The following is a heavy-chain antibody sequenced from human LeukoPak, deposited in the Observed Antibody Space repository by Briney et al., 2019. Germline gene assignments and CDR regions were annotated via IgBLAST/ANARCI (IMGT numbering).Heavy chain of an antibody. J-gene: IGHJ4*02. D-gene: IGHD1-1*01. CDR1: GGSISSYY. V-gene: IGHV4-59*08. Sequence: PSETLSLTCTVSGGSISSYYWSWIRQPPGKGLEWIGYIYYSGSTNYNPSLKSRVTISVDTSKNQFSLKLSSVTAADTAVYYCAKQRTSKGVARSYFDYWGQGTLVTVSS. CDR2: IYYSGST. CDR3: AKQRTSKGVARSYFDY.